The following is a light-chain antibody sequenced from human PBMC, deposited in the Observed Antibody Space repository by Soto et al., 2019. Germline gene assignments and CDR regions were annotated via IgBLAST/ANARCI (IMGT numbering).Light chain of an antibody. V-gene: IGKV3-20*01. CDR2: AAS. CDR1: QGVSGNF. J-gene: IGKJ2*01. CDR3: QQYDSSPPIS. Sequence: EIVLTQSPDTLSLSPGERATLSCRASQGVSGNFLAWYQHRPGQAPRLLIYAASSRPTGIPDRFSGSGYGTDFTLTISRLEPEDFAVYYCQQYDSSPPISFGQGTRLEIK.